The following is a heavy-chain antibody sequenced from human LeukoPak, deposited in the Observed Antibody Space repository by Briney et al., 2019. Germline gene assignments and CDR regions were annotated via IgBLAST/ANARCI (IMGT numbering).Heavy chain of an antibody. D-gene: IGHD2-21*01. Sequence: PGGSLRLSCAASGGFTFSSSAMSWVRQAPGKGLEWVSGISAGGGNTYYADSVKGRFTVSRDNSKNTLSLQMNSLRVEDTAVYYCARGIMNPDPWGQGTLVTVSS. V-gene: IGHV3-23*01. CDR2: ISAGGGNT. J-gene: IGHJ5*02. CDR1: GGFTFSSSA. CDR3: ARGIMNPDP.